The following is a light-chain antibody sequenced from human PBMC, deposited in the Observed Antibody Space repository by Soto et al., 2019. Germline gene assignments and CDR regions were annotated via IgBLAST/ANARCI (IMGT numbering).Light chain of an antibody. CDR1: QGIGNY. CDR2: AAS. J-gene: IGKJ1*01. V-gene: IGKV1-27*01. Sequence: DIQMTQSPSSLSASLGDRVTITCRASQGIGNYLAWYQLQPGKVPKLLLYAASTLQSGVPSPFSGSGSVTDFNLTISSLQPEDVATYFCQTDNSAPRTFGQGTMVEI. CDR3: QTDNSAPRT.